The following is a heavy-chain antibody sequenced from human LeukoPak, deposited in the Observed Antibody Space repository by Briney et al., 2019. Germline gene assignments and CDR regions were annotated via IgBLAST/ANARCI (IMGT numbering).Heavy chain of an antibody. Sequence: GRSLRLSCAASGFTFSSYAMHWVRQAPGKGLEWVAVISYDGSNKYYADSVKGRFAISRDNSKNTLYLQMNSLRAEDTAVYYCAREYQLLYRGVGYYFDYWGQGTLVTVSS. D-gene: IGHD2-2*02. V-gene: IGHV3-30*09. CDR3: AREYQLLYRGVGYYFDY. J-gene: IGHJ4*02. CDR2: ISYDGSNK. CDR1: GFTFSSYA.